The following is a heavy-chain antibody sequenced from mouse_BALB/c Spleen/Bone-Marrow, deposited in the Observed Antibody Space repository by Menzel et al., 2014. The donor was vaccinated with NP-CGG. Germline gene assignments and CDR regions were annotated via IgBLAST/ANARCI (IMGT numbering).Heavy chain of an antibody. CDR2: IWSGGST. J-gene: IGHJ4*01. D-gene: IGHD1-2*01. Sequence: QVQLQQSGPGLVQPSQSLSIPCTVSGFSLTSYGVHWVRQSPGKGLEWLGVIWSGGSTDYNAAFISRLSISKDNSKSQVFFKMNSLQANDTAIYYCASTTALYYYAMDYWGQGTSVTVSS. CDR3: ASTTALYYYAMDY. V-gene: IGHV2-2*02. CDR1: GFSLTSYG.